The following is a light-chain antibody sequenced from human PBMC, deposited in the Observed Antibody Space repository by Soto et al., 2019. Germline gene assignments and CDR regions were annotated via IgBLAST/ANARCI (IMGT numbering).Light chain of an antibody. CDR3: QSYDSSLRSEV. V-gene: IGLV1-40*01. CDR1: SSNFGAGND. Sequence: QSVLTQPPSVSGAPGQRVTISCTGSSSNFGAGNDVQWYQQLPGTAPKLLIFGNNNRPSGVPDRFSGSKSGTSASLAISGLQAEDEADYYCQSYDSSLRSEVFGTGTKLTVL. CDR2: GNN. J-gene: IGLJ1*01.